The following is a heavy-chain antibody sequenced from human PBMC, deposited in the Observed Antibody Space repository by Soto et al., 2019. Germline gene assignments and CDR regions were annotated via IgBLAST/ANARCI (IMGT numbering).Heavy chain of an antibody. D-gene: IGHD1-26*01. CDR2: IIPVFGTV. J-gene: IGHJ4*02. CDR1: GGTFGNSA. Sequence: QVKLVQSGAEVKKPGSSVKVSCKASGGTFGNSAISWVRQDTGQGLEWMGGIIPVFGTVNYAQKFEGRVTITADESTSTVYMELSSLRSEDTAVYYCARARLVRANPFDYWGQGTLVTVSS. V-gene: IGHV1-69*01. CDR3: ARARLVRANPFDY.